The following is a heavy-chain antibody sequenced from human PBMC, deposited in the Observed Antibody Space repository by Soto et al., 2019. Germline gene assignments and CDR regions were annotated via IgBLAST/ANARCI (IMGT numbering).Heavy chain of an antibody. CDR3: ATQANWGLDY. D-gene: IGHD7-27*01. V-gene: IGHV4-59*08. Sequence: SETLSLTCTVSGGSISSYYWSWIRQPPGKGLEWIGYIYYSGSTNYNPSLKSRVTISVDTSKNQFSLKLSSVTAADTAVYYCATQANWGLDYWGQGTLVTVSS. CDR2: IYYSGST. CDR1: GGSISSYY. J-gene: IGHJ4*02.